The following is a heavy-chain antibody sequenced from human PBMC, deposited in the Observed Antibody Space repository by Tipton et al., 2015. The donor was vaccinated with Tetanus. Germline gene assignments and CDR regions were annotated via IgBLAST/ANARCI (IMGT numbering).Heavy chain of an antibody. D-gene: IGHD6-19*01. Sequence: SLRLSCVASGFIVSSHYMSWVRQAPGKGLEWVSVMYSGGDTYYADSVTGRFSISRDDAKNTLYLQMNSLTADDTAVYYCVRGSSQWRGIDYWGQGTLVTVSS. CDR3: VRGSSQWRGIDY. V-gene: IGHV3-53*01. J-gene: IGHJ4*02. CDR2: MYSGGDT. CDR1: GFIVSSHY.